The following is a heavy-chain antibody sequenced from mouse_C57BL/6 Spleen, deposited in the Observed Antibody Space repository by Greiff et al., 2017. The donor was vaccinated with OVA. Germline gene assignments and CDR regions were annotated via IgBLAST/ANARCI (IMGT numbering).Heavy chain of an antibody. V-gene: IGHV1-69*01. Sequence: QVQLQQPGAELVMPGASVKLSCKASGYTFTSYWMHWVKQRPGQGLEWIGELDPSDSYTNYNQKFKGKSTLTVDKSSSTAYMQLSSLTSEDSAVYYCARSNYGSSSVAYWGQGTLVTVSA. J-gene: IGHJ3*01. D-gene: IGHD1-1*01. CDR1: GYTFTSYW. CDR3: ARSNYGSSSVAY. CDR2: LDPSDSYT.